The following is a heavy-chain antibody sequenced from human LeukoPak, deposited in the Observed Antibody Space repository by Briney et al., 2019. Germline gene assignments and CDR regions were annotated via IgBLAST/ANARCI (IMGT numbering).Heavy chain of an antibody. V-gene: IGHV4-34*01. CDR3: ARGWYSSGWSMSARSYYFDY. Sequence: SETLSLTCAVYGGSFSGYYWSWIRQPPGKGLEWIGEINHSGSTNYNPSLKSRVTISVDTSKNQFSLKLSSVTAADTAVYYCARGWYSSGWSMSARSYYFDYWGQGTLVTVSS. D-gene: IGHD6-19*01. CDR1: GGSFSGYY. J-gene: IGHJ4*02. CDR2: INHSGST.